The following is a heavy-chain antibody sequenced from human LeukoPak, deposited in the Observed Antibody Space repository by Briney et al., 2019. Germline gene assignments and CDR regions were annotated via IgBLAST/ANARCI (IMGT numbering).Heavy chain of an antibody. V-gene: IGHV3-33*03. D-gene: IGHD3-22*01. CDR3: AKGDQRITMIIVVVTLLY. J-gene: IGHJ4*02. CDR1: GFTFSSYG. Sequence: PGRSLRLSCAASGFTFSSYGMHWVRQAPGKGLEWVAVIWYDGSNKYYADSVKGRFTISRDNAKNTLFLQMNSLRAEDTAVYYCAKGDQRITMIIVVVTLLYWGQGTLVTVSS. CDR2: IWYDGSNK.